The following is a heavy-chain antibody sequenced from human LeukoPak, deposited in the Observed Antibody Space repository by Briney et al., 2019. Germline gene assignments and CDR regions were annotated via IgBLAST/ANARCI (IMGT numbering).Heavy chain of an antibody. CDR2: IYTSGST. J-gene: IGHJ5*02. D-gene: IGHD2-2*01. CDR1: GGSISSGSYY. CDR3: ARNLEYCSSGSCTTGWIDP. V-gene: IGHV4-61*02. Sequence: PSETLSLTCTVSGGSISSGSYYWSWIRQPAGKGLEWIGRIYTSGSTNYNPSLKSRVTISVDTSKNQFSLKLSSVTAADTAVYYCARNLEYCSSGSCTTGWIDPWGQGRLVTVSS.